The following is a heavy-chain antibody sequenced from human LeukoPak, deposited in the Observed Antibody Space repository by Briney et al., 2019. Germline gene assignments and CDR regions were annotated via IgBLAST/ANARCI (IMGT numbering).Heavy chain of an antibody. V-gene: IGHV3-23*01. CDR1: GFTFSSFA. D-gene: IGHD4-23*01. CDR2: ISGSGGST. CDR3: AKDRWSFDY. J-gene: IGHJ4*02. Sequence: GSLRLSCAASGFTFSSFAMSWVGQAPGKGLEWVSVISGSGGSTYYAHSVKSRFTISRDNSKNTLYLQMNSLRAEDTAVYYCAKDRWSFDYWGQGTLVTVSS.